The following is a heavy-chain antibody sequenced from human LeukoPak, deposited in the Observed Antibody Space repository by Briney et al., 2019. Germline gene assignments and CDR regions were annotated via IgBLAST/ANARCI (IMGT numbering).Heavy chain of an antibody. J-gene: IGHJ4*02. Sequence: GGSLRLSCAASGFTVSRNYMTWVRQAPGKGLEWVSLIYSDGSTYYADSVKGRFTISRDNSKNTVYLQMNSLRAEDTAVYYCASRGPGYSYGYDYWGQGTLVTVSS. CDR2: IYSDGST. D-gene: IGHD5-18*01. CDR3: ASRGPGYSYGYDY. V-gene: IGHV3-66*01. CDR1: GFTVSRNY.